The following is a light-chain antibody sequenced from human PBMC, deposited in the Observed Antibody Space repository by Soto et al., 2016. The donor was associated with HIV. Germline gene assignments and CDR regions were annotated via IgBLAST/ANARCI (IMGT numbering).Light chain of an antibody. CDR1: QSITSY. J-gene: IGKJ1*01. CDR2: AAS. CDR3: QQSYSTWT. Sequence: DIQMTQSPSTLSASVGDRVTITCRASQSITSYLNWYQQKPGKAPKLLIYAASSLHSGVPSRFSGSGSGTDFTLTISSLQPEDFATYYCQQSYSTWTFGHGTKVVIK. V-gene: IGKV1-39*01.